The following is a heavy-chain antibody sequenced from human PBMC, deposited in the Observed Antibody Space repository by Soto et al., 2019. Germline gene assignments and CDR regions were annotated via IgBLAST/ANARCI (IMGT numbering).Heavy chain of an antibody. CDR1: GFTFNAYA. CDR2: IGGSGGNR. Sequence: EVQLLESGGGLVQPGGSLRLSCAASGFTFNAYAMTWVRQAPGKGLEWVSAIGGSGGNRYYAASVKGRFTISRDNSKDTVDLQMNRLRVEHTAVYYCARVASDYINSVDHWGQGILVTVSS. D-gene: IGHD4-4*01. CDR3: ARVASDYINSVDH. V-gene: IGHV3-23*01. J-gene: IGHJ4*02.